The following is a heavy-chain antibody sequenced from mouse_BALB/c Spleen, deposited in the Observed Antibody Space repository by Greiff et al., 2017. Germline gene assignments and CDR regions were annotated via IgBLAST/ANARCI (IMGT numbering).Heavy chain of an antibody. J-gene: IGHJ3*01. V-gene: IGHV3-2*02. CDR3: AREGIYYGYDGGFAY. D-gene: IGHD2-2*01. CDR2: ISYSGST. Sequence: EVKLVESGPGLVKPSQSLSLTCTVTGYSITSDYAWNWIRQVPGNILEWMGFISYSGSTSYNPSLKSRISITRDTSKNQFFLQLNSVTTEDTATYYCAREGIYYGYDGGFAYWGQGTLVTVSA. CDR1: GYSITSDYA.